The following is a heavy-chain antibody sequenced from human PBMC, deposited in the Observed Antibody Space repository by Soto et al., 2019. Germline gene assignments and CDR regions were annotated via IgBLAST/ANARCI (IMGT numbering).Heavy chain of an antibody. CDR3: ARGSDGSNFGAFY. V-gene: IGHV1-69*01. Sequence: QVQLVQSGAEVKEPGSSVKVSFKASGGGNLRDYRTTWVRRAPGQWLEWMGGIILKLGSANYAQNFQGRVTVTADESTNTVYMELRSLRSDDTAVYYCARGSDGSNFGAFYWGQGTPVTFSS. D-gene: IGHD2-21*01. CDR1: GGGNLRDYR. J-gene: IGHJ4*02. CDR2: IILKLGSA.